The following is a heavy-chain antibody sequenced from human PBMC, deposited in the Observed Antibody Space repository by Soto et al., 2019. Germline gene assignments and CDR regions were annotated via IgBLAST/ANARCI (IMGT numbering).Heavy chain of an antibody. V-gene: IGHV1-18*01. J-gene: IGHJ5*02. CDR2: VSAANGYT. CDR3: AKGRSIAVPEGS. CDR1: GFIFTNYG. D-gene: IGHD6-19*01. Sequence: QVQLVQSGPEMKKPGASVKISCKGSGFIFTNYGFNWVRQAPGEGLEWVGWVSAANGYTRSAQKFQDRLIMTTDSPTTTAYMALRGLRPDDTALYYCAKGRSIAVPEGSWGQGTLVTVSS.